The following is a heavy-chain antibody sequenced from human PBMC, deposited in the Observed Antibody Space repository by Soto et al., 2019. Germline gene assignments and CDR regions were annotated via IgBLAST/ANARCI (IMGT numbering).Heavy chain of an antibody. D-gene: IGHD2-21*02. CDR2: INPSGGST. CDR3: ERDGVVVTANHDAFEM. V-gene: IGHV1-46*01. CDR1: GYTFSSYY. Sequence: ASVKVSCKSSGYTFSSYYMHWVRQAPGQGLEWMGIINPSGGSTTYAQKFQGRVTMTRDTSTSTVYMELSSLRSEATAVYYCERDGVVVTANHDAFEMWGQGRMATVS. J-gene: IGHJ3*02.